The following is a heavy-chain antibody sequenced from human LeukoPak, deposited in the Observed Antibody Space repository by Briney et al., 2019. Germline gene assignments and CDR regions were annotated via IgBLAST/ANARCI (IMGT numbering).Heavy chain of an antibody. D-gene: IGHD5-18*01. Sequence: GGSLRLSCAASGFTFDDYAMHWVRQAPGKGLEWVSLISRDGGSTYYADSVKGRFTISRDNSKNSLYLQMNNLRTEDTALYYCVKDLKRGYSYGFGTSVVLWGQGTLVTVSS. CDR3: VKDLKRGYSYGFGTSVVL. V-gene: IGHV3-43*02. CDR1: GFTFDDYA. CDR2: ISRDGGST. J-gene: IGHJ4*02.